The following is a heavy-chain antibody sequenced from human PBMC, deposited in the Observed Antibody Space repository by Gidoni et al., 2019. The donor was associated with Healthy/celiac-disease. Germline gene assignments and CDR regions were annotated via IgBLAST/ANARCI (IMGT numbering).Heavy chain of an antibody. CDR2: ISGSGGST. J-gene: IGHJ4*02. V-gene: IGHV3-23*01. Sequence: GQLLESGGGLVQPGWSLRLSCSASGFTFSTYAMSWVRQAPGKGLEWVSAISGSGGSTYYADSVKGRFTISRDNSNNTLYLQMNSLRAEDTAVYYCAKSAGRYYDILTGYYDYWGQGTLVTVSS. CDR3: AKSAGRYYDILTGYYDY. D-gene: IGHD3-9*01. CDR1: GFTFSTYA.